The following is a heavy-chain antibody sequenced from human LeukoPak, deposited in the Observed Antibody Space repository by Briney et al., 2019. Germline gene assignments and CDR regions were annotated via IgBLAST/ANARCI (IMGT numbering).Heavy chain of an antibody. CDR1: GYTFTSYD. CDR3: ARGRYYSSTSCYEVVDH. V-gene: IGHV1-8*01. J-gene: IGHJ4*02. CDR2: MNPNSGNT. Sequence: ASVKVSCKASGYTFTSYDINWGRQSTGQRLEWMGWMNPNSGNTGYAQKFQGRVTMTRNTSISTAYMELSSLRSEDTAVYYCARGRYYSSTSCYEVVDHGAKGTLVTVST. D-gene: IGHD2-2*01.